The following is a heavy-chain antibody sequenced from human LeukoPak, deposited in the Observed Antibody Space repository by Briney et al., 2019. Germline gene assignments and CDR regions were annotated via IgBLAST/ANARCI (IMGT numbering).Heavy chain of an antibody. Sequence: PGGSLRLSYAATGCIFSSYCMHCVRQAPGKGLVWVSRSNSDGSSTNYADSVKGRFTISRDNAKNTLYLQMNSLRAEDTAVYYCARGGDYAFDYWGQGTLVTVSS. D-gene: IGHD4-17*01. V-gene: IGHV3-74*01. CDR2: SNSDGSST. CDR3: ARGGDYAFDY. J-gene: IGHJ4*02. CDR1: GCIFSSYC.